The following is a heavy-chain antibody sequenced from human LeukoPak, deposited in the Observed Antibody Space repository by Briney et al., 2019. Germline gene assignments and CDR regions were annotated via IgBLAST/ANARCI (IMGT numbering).Heavy chain of an antibody. D-gene: IGHD3-22*01. CDR3: ARGDYYDSSGYYWVDY. CDR2: IWYDGSNK. Sequence: GRSLRLSCAASGFTFSSYAMHWVRQAPGKGLEWVAVIWYDGSNKYYADSVKGRFTISRDNSKNTLYLQMNSLRAEDTAVYYCARGDYYDSSGYYWVDYWGQGTLVTVSS. J-gene: IGHJ4*02. CDR1: GFTFSSYA. V-gene: IGHV3-33*08.